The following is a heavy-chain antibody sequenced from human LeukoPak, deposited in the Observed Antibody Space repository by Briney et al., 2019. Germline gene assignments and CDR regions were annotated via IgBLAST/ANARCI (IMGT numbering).Heavy chain of an antibody. CDR3: ARDYYDSSGYYFDY. CDR1: GFTFSSYG. CDR2: IWYDGSNK. D-gene: IGHD3-22*01. Sequence: GGPLRLSCAASGFTFSSYGMHWVRQAPGKGLEWVAVIWYDGSNKYYADSVKGRFTISRDNSKNTLYLQMNSLRAEDTAVYYCARDYYDSSGYYFDYWGQGTLVTVSS. V-gene: IGHV3-33*01. J-gene: IGHJ4*02.